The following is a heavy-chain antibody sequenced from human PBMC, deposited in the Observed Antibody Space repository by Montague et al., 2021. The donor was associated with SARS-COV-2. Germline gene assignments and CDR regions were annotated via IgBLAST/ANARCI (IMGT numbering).Heavy chain of an antibody. CDR2: IYDSGST. J-gene: IGHJ4*02. CDR1: GSSVRSYY. D-gene: IGHD4-17*01. V-gene: IGHV4-59*02. CDR3: ARENTVTTFGGPYYIDS. Sequence: SETLSLTCTVSGSSVRSYYWSWIRQPPGKGLEWIGYIYDSGSTNYNPSLKSRVTISVDTFKNQFSLKLSSVTAADTAVYYCARENTVTTFGGPYYIDSWGQGTLVTVSA.